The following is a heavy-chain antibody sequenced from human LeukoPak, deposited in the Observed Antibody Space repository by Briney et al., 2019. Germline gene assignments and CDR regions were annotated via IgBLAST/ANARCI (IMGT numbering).Heavy chain of an antibody. CDR3: ARAQDEYSSSRL. Sequence: PSETLTLTCAVSGYSISSGYYWGWIRQPPRKGLEWIGSIYHSRSTYYNLSLKSRVTISVDTSKNQFSLKVSSVTAADTAVYYCARAQDEYSSSRLWGQGTLVTVSS. V-gene: IGHV4-38-2*01. D-gene: IGHD6-13*01. CDR2: IYHSRST. CDR1: GYSISSGYY. J-gene: IGHJ4*02.